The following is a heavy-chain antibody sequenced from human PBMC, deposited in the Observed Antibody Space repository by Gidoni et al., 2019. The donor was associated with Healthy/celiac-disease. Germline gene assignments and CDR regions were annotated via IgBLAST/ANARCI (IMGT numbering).Heavy chain of an antibody. Sequence: QVQLQESGPGLVKPSETMSLTCTVSGGSLSSYYWSWIRQPPGKGLEWIGYIYYSGSTNYNPSLKSRVTISGDTSKNQFSLKLSSVTAADTAMYYCARTYYDFWIPYYFDYWGQGTLVTVSS. V-gene: IGHV4-59*01. CDR2: IYYSGST. J-gene: IGHJ4*02. D-gene: IGHD3-3*01. CDR3: ARTYYDFWIPYYFDY. CDR1: GGSLSSYY.